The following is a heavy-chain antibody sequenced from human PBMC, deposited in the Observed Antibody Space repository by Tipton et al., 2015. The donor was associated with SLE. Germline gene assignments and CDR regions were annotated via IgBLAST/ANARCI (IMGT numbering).Heavy chain of an antibody. J-gene: IGHJ5*02. CDR2: IDHSGST. V-gene: IGHV4-59*12. Sequence: TLSLTCTVSGGSISTYYWSWIRQPPGKGLEWVGDIDHSGSTNYKPSLKSRLTISVDTSKNQFSLKLSSVTAADTAVYYCARVQAYEGFDPWGQGTLVTVSS. CDR3: ARVQAYEGFDP. CDR1: GGSISTYY. D-gene: IGHD3-16*01.